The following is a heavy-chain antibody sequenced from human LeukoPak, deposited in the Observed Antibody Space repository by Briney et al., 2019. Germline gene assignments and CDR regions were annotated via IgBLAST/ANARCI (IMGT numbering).Heavy chain of an antibody. CDR2: IGAYNGNT. Sequence: GASVKVSCKASGYTFTSYGISWVRQAPGQGLEWMGWIGAYNGNTNYAQKLQGRATMTTDTSTSTAYMELRSLRSDDTAVYYCARDLGILWFGELFKIYGMDVWGQGTTVTVSS. J-gene: IGHJ6*02. V-gene: IGHV1-18*01. CDR3: ARDLGILWFGELFKIYGMDV. D-gene: IGHD3-10*01. CDR1: GYTFTSYG.